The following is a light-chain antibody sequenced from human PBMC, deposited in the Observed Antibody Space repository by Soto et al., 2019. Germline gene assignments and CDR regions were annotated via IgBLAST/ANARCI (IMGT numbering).Light chain of an antibody. CDR3: QQYDT. CDR1: QSVSSSD. J-gene: IGKJ2*01. CDR2: SAS. Sequence: IVLTQSPGTLSLSPGERATLSCRASQSVSSSDLAWYQQKPGQAPRLLIYSASSRAIGIPDRFSGSGSGTDFTLTISRLEPEDFAVYYCQQYDTFGQGTKLEIK. V-gene: IGKV3-20*01.